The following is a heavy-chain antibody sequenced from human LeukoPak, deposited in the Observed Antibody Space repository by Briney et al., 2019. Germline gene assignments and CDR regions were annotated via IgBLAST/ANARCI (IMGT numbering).Heavy chain of an antibody. CDR1: GGSFSGYY. Sequence: SETLSLTCAVYGGSFSGYYWSWIRQPPGKGLEWIGEINHSGSTNYNPSLKSRVTISVDTSKNQFSQKLSSVTAADTAVYYCARRRSSGWFRYWGQGTLVTVSS. CDR3: ARRRSSGWFRY. J-gene: IGHJ4*02. D-gene: IGHD6-19*01. CDR2: INHSGST. V-gene: IGHV4-34*01.